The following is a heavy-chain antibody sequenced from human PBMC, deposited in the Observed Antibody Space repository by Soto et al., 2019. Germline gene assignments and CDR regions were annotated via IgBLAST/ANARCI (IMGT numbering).Heavy chain of an antibody. Sequence: KPSETLSLTCSVSGGSISGDYYWSWIRQPPGKGLEWIGEINHSGSTNYNPSLKSRVTISVDTSKNQFSLKLSSVTAADTAVYYCARGPRWLQLGYFDYWGQGTLVTVSS. CDR3: ARGPRWLQLGYFDY. D-gene: IGHD5-12*01. CDR1: GGSISGDYY. J-gene: IGHJ4*02. V-gene: IGHV4-34*01. CDR2: INHSGST.